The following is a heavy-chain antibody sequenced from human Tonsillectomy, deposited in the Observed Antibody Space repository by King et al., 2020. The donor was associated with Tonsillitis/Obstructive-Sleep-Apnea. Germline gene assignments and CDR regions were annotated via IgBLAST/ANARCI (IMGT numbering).Heavy chain of an antibody. Sequence: VQLQQWGAGLLKPSETLSLTCAVYGGSFSGYYWSWIRQPPGKGLEWIGEINHSGSTNYNPYLKSRVTISVDTSKNKFSLKLSSVTAADTAVYYCARGPLYCSGASCYSYSFDYWGQGTLVTVSS. CDR1: GGSFSGYY. CDR2: INHSGST. CDR3: ARGPLYCSGASCYSYSFDY. D-gene: IGHD2-15*01. J-gene: IGHJ4*02. V-gene: IGHV4-34*01.